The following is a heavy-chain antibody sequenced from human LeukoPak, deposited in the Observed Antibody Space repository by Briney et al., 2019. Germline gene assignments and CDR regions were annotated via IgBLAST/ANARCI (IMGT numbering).Heavy chain of an antibody. D-gene: IGHD3-22*01. CDR3: SIIKAISGSYDY. CDR1: GYTFTDYY. CDR2: INPNSGDT. V-gene: IGHV1-2*02. Sequence: SVKVSCKASGYTFTDYYMHSVRQAPGQALEWMGWINPNSGDTNYAQNFQGRVTMTRDTSISTAYMELSTLRSDDAAVYYCSIIKAISGSYDYWGQGTLVTVSS. J-gene: IGHJ4*02.